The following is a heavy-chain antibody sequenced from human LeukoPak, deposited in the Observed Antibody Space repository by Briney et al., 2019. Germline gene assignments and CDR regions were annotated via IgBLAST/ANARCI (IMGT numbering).Heavy chain of an antibody. CDR3: ARVPGSGWYLQQDAFDI. CDR1: GFTFSSYS. Sequence: GGSLRLSCAASGFTFSSYSMNWVRQAPGKGLEWVSSISSSSSYIYYADSVKGRFTISRDNAKNSLYLQMNSLRAEDTAVYYCARVPGSGWYLQQDAFDIWGQGTMVTVSS. V-gene: IGHV3-21*01. D-gene: IGHD6-19*01. J-gene: IGHJ3*02. CDR2: ISSSSSYI.